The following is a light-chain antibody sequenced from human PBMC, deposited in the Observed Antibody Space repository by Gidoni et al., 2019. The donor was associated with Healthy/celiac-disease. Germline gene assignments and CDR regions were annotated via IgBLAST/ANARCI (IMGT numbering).Light chain of an antibody. V-gene: IGKV1-9*01. CDR2: AAS. J-gene: IGKJ4*01. CDR3: QQLNSYTA. CDR1: QGISSY. Sequence: DIQLTPSPSFLSASVGDRVTLTCRASQGISSYLAWYQQKPGKAPKLLIYAASTLQSGVPSRFSGSGSGTEFTLTISSLQPEDFATYYCQQLNSYTAFGGGTKVEIK.